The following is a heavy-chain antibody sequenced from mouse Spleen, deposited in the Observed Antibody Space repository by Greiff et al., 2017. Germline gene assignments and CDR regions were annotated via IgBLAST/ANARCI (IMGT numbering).Heavy chain of an antibody. Sequence: VQLKESGPGLVKPSQSLSLTCSVTGYSITSGYYWNWIRQFPGNKLEWMGYISYDGSNNYNPSLKNRISITRDTSKNQFFLKLNSVTTEDTATYYCARDGSNHVGYFDYWGQGTTLTVSS. J-gene: IGHJ2*01. CDR3: ARDGSNHVGYFDY. CDR2: ISYDGSN. V-gene: IGHV3-6*01. D-gene: IGHD2-5*01. CDR1: GYSITSGYY.